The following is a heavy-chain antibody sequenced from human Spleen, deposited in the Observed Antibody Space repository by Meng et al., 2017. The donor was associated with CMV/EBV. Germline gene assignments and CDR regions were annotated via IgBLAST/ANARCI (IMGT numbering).Heavy chain of an antibody. J-gene: IGHJ6*02. CDR1: GYIFTNFG. CDR2: VSAYNDDT. V-gene: IGHV1-18*01. Sequence: ASVKVSCKASGYIFTNFGISGVRQAPGKRLEWMGWVSAYNDDTNFAQMFQGRVTMTTDTSTSTAYMEMRSLRSDDTAVYYCARDSSAWYYSYYGMDVWGQGTTVTVSS. D-gene: IGHD6-19*01. CDR3: ARDSSAWYYSYYGMDV.